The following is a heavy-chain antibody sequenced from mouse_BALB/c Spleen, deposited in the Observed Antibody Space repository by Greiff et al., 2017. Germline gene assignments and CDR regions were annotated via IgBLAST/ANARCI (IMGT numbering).Heavy chain of an antibody. Sequence: QVQLQQSGAELARPGASVKLSCKASGYTFTSYWMQWVKQRPGQGLEWIGAIYPGDGDTRYTQKFKGKATLTADKSSSTAYMQLSSLASEDSAVYYCARENGNYDYAMDYWGQGTSVTVSS. CDR1: GYTFTSYW. J-gene: IGHJ4*01. CDR2: IYPGDGDT. D-gene: IGHD2-1*01. V-gene: IGHV1-87*01. CDR3: ARENGNYDYAMDY.